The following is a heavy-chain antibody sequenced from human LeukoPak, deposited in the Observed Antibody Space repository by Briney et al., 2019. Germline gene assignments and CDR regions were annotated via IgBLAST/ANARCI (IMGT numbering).Heavy chain of an antibody. CDR2: ISASSSSI. Sequence: GGSLRLSCAASGFTFSNNAMNWVRQAPGKGLEWVSYISASSSSIYYADSVKGRFTVSRDNAKNSLYLQMNSLRAEDTAVYYCARAPYYFDYWGQGTLVTVSS. V-gene: IGHV3-48*01. J-gene: IGHJ4*02. CDR3: ARAPYYFDY. CDR1: GFTFSNNA.